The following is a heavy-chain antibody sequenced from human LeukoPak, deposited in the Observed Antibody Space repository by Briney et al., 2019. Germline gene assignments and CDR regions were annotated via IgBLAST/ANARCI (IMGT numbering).Heavy chain of an antibody. D-gene: IGHD2-2*03. CDR3: AKDSHWILFDD. CDR1: GFTFDDYA. Sequence: GGSLRLSCAASGFTFDDYAMHWVRQAPGKGLEWVSGISWNSGSIGYADSVKGRFTVSRDNSKNTLYLQMNSLRDEDTAVYYCAKDSHWILFDDWGQGTLVTVSS. CDR2: ISWNSGSI. J-gene: IGHJ4*02. V-gene: IGHV3-9*01.